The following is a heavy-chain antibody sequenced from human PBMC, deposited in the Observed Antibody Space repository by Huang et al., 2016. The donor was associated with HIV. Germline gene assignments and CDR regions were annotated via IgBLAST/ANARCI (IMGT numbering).Heavy chain of an antibody. V-gene: IGHV4-61*08. D-gene: IGHD3-22*01. J-gene: IGHJ4*02. CDR1: GGSVSSGDYY. Sequence: QVHLQESGPGLVKPSETLSLTCTVSGGSVSSGDYYWSWVRQPPGKGLEWIAYAYYDGSTNYNPSLERRLSMSVDTSRNQCSLKLRSVTAADTAVYYCSRINYAKTTYYLDFDFWGQGTLVTVSS. CDR2: AYYDGST. CDR3: SRINYAKTTYYLDFDF.